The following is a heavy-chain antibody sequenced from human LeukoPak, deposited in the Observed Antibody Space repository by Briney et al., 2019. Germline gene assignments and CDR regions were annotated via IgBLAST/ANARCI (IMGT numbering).Heavy chain of an antibody. V-gene: IGHV5-51*01. Sequence: GGSLKISCKASGYSFTTYWIGWVRQMPGKGLECMGIIYPDDSDTTYSPSFQGQVTITADKSFSTAYLQWSSLKASDTAIYYCARLGGDTYYFGSGSYPNWYFDLWGRGTLVSVSS. CDR1: GYSFTTYW. J-gene: IGHJ2*01. D-gene: IGHD3-10*01. CDR2: IYPDDSDT. CDR3: ARLGGDTYYFGSGSYPNWYFDL.